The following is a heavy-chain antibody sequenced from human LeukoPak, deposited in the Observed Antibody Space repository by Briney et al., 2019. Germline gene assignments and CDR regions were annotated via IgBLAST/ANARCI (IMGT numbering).Heavy chain of an antibody. CDR1: GGTFSSYA. Sequence: ASVKVSCKAPGGTFSSYAISWVRQAPGQGLEWMGGIIPIFGTANYAQKFQGRVTITTDESTSTAYMELSSLRSEDTAVYYCASISLSGYYYDSSGPFDYWGQGTLVTVSS. CDR3: ASISLSGYYYDSSGPFDY. V-gene: IGHV1-69*05. CDR2: IIPIFGTA. J-gene: IGHJ4*02. D-gene: IGHD3-22*01.